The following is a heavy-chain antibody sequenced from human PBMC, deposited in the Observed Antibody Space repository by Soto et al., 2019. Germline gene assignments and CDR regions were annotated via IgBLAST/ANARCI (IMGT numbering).Heavy chain of an antibody. CDR2: ICSGGDT. CDR3: ATRMTTAPY. J-gene: IGHJ4*02. Sequence: EAHLVGSGGGLVQPGGSLRLSCAASGFAVSANYLSWVRQAPGKGLEWVSLICSGGDTDYADSVRGRFTISRDNSKNTLYLQMNSLKAEDTAVYYCATRMTTAPYWGQGALVNVSS. V-gene: IGHV3-66*01. CDR1: GFAVSANY. D-gene: IGHD4-17*01.